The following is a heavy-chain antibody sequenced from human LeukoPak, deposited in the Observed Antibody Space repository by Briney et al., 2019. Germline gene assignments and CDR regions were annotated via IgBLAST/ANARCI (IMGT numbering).Heavy chain of an antibody. CDR3: AKDNRRHYTSGPNPDSLH. V-gene: IGHV3-74*01. D-gene: IGHD6-19*01. CDR2: IASDGSST. CDR1: GFTFSSYW. Sequence: GGSLRLSCAASGFTFSSYWMNWVRQAPGKGLVWVSRIASDGSSTTYADSVKGRFSISRDNAKNTLYLQMNSLRVEDTAFYYCAKDNRRHYTSGPNPDSLHWGQGALVTVSS. J-gene: IGHJ4*02.